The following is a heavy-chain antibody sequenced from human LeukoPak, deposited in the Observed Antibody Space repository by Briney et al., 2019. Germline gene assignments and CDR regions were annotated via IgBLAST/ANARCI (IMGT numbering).Heavy chain of an antibody. J-gene: IGHJ4*02. V-gene: IGHV1-46*01. CDR2: INPSGGST. CDR3: ARGNRFLEWLLWSLHFDY. Sequence: GASVKVSCKASGYTFTSYYMHWVRQAPGQGLEWMGIINPSGGSTSYAQKFQGRVTMTRDTSTSTVYMELSSLRSEDTAVYYCARGNRFLEWLLWSLHFDYWGQGTLVTVSS. D-gene: IGHD3-3*01. CDR1: GYTFTSYY.